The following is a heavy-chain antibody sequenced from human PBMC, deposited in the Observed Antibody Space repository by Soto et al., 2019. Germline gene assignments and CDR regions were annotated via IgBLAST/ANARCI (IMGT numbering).Heavy chain of an antibody. J-gene: IGHJ4*02. Sequence: EVQLVESGGGLVQPGRSLRLSCAASGFTFDDYAMHWVRQAPGKGLEWVSGISWHSGSIGYADSVKGRFTISRDNAKNSLYLQMNSLRAEDTALYYCAKDEDIAVAGTCDYWGQGTLVTVSS. CDR2: ISWHSGSI. CDR1: GFTFDDYA. D-gene: IGHD6-19*01. CDR3: AKDEDIAVAGTCDY. V-gene: IGHV3-9*01.